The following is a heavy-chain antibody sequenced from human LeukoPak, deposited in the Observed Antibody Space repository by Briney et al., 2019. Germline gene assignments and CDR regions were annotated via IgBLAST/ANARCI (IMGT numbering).Heavy chain of an antibody. Sequence: ASVKVSCKASGYTFTSYDINWVRQATGQGLEWMGGFHPENNKTIYAQKFQGRVTMTEDTSTDTAYMALSSLRSEDSAVYYCATDLADCGGGDCYISWGQGTLVTVSS. J-gene: IGHJ5*02. D-gene: IGHD2-21*02. CDR1: GYTFTSYD. V-gene: IGHV1-24*01. CDR3: ATDLADCGGGDCYIS. CDR2: FHPENNKT.